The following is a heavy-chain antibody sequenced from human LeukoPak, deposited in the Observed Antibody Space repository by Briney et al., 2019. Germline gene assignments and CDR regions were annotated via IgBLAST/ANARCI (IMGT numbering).Heavy chain of an antibody. CDR2: IYYSGST. D-gene: IGHD1-26*01. CDR1: GGSISSYY. Sequence: SETLSLPFTVSGGSISSYYWSWIRQPPGKGLEWIGYIYYSGSTNYTPSLKSRVTISVDTSTNQFSLKLSSVTAADTAVYYCARDGGGSYHFDYWGQGTLVTVSS. CDR3: ARDGGGSYHFDY. V-gene: IGHV4-59*01. J-gene: IGHJ4*02.